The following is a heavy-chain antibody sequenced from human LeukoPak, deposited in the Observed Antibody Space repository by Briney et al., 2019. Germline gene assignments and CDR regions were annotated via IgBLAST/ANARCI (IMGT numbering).Heavy chain of an antibody. Sequence: SVKVSCKASGYTFTSYGISWVRQAPGQGLEWMGRIIPILGMANYAQKFQGRVTITADKTTSTAYMELSSLRSEDTAVYYCATAFDYYDRSGYNRPYYFDYWGQGTLVTVSS. CDR3: ATAFDYYDRSGYNRPYYFDY. J-gene: IGHJ4*02. V-gene: IGHV1-69*04. D-gene: IGHD3-22*01. CDR1: GYTFTSYG. CDR2: IIPILGMA.